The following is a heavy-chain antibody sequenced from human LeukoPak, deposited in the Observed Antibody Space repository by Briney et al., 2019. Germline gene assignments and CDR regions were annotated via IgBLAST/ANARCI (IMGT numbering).Heavy chain of an antibody. Sequence: PSETLSLTCTVSGGSISSYYWSWIRQPPGKGLEWIGYIYYSGSTNYNLSLKSRVTISVDTSKNQFSLNLSSVTAADTAVYYCARAYYYGSGSYGFDYWGQGTLVTVSS. CDR2: IYYSGST. CDR1: GGSISSYY. J-gene: IGHJ4*02. CDR3: ARAYYYGSGSYGFDY. D-gene: IGHD3-10*01. V-gene: IGHV4-59*01.